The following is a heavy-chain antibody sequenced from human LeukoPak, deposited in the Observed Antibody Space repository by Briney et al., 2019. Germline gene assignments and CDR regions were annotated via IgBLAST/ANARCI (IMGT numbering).Heavy chain of an antibody. CDR1: GFTFSSYW. CDR2: IQQDGSEK. J-gene: IGHJ3*02. V-gene: IGHV3-7*01. Sequence: GGSLRLSCAASGFTFSSYWMNWVRQAPGKGLEWVANIQQDGSEKYFVDSVKGRFTISRDNAKNSLYLQMNSLRAEDTAVYYCARDPYLLWFGELSNDAFDIWGQGTMVTVSS. CDR3: ARDPYLLWFGELSNDAFDI. D-gene: IGHD3-10*01.